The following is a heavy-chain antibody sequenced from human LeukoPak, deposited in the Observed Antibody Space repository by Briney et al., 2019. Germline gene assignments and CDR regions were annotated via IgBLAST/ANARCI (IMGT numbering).Heavy chain of an antibody. CDR2: ISSSGRVI. CDR1: GFSFGGFE. V-gene: IGHV3-48*03. CDR3: AELGITMIGGV. D-gene: IGHD3-10*02. Sequence: GGSLRLSCAATGFSFGGFEMNWVRQAPGKGLEWVSSISSSGRVIHYADSVKGRFTISRDNAKNSLYLQMNSLRAEDTAVYYCAELGITMIGGVWGKGTTVTISS. J-gene: IGHJ6*04.